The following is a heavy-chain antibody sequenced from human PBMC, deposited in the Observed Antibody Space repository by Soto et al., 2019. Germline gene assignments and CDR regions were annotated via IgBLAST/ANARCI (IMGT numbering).Heavy chain of an antibody. CDR1: GFTFSSYG. CDR3: AKDLGDFWSGDDYYYYYYMDV. D-gene: IGHD3-3*01. CDR2: ISYDGSNK. Sequence: GGSLRLSCAASGFTFSSYGMHWVRRAPGKGLEWVAVISYDGSNKYYADSVKGRFTISRDNSKNTLYLQMNSLRAEDTAVYYCAKDLGDFWSGDDYYYYYYMDVWGKGTTVTVSS. J-gene: IGHJ6*03. V-gene: IGHV3-30*18.